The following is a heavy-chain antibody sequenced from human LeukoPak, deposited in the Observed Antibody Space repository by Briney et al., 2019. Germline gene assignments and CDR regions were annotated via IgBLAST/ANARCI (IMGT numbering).Heavy chain of an antibody. V-gene: IGHV1-2*06. Sequence: ASVKVSCKASGYTFTGYYMHWVRQAPGQGLEWMGRINPNSGGTNHAQKFQGRVTMTRDTSISTAYMELSRLRSDDTAVYYCAKNYGSGSQYYFDYWGQGTLVTVSS. D-gene: IGHD3-10*01. CDR2: INPNSGGT. CDR1: GYTFTGYY. CDR3: AKNYGSGSQYYFDY. J-gene: IGHJ4*02.